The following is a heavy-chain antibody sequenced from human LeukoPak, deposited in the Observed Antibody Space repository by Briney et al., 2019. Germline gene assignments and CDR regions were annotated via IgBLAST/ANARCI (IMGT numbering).Heavy chain of an antibody. V-gene: IGHV3-30*18. Sequence: GGSLRLSCAASGFTFSSYGMHWVRQAPGKGLEWVAVISYDGSNKYYADSVKGRFTLSRDNSKNTLSLQMNSLRAEDTAVYYCAKDGDYYDSGGYSSFFDYWGQGTLVTVSS. CDR3: AKDGDYYDSGGYSSFFDY. CDR2: ISYDGSNK. CDR1: GFTFSSYG. J-gene: IGHJ4*02. D-gene: IGHD3-22*01.